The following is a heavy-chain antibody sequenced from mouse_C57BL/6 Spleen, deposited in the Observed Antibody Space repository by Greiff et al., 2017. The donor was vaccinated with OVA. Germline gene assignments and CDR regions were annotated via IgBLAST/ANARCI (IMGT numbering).Heavy chain of an antibody. J-gene: IGHJ2*01. CDR1: GYTFTSYW. CDR3: AREGIYSNYYYFDY. D-gene: IGHD2-5*01. Sequence: QVQLQQPGAELVKPGASVELSCKASGYTFTSYWMHWVKQRPGQGLEWIGMIHPNSGSTNYNEKFKSKATLTVDKSSSTAYMQLSSLTSEDSAVYDCAREGIYSNYYYFDYWGQGTTLTVSS. CDR2: IHPNSGST. V-gene: IGHV1-64*01.